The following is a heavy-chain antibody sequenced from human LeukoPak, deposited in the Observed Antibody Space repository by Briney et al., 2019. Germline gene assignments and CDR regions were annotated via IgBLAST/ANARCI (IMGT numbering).Heavy chain of an antibody. CDR3: AKGGISGYAFDY. CDR2: IRSKANSYAT. J-gene: IGHJ4*02. V-gene: IGHV3-73*01. Sequence: GGSLRLSCAASGFTFSGSAMHWVRQASGKGLEWVGRIRSKANSYATAYAASVKGRFTISRDDSKNTAYLQMNSLKTEDTAVYYCAKGGISGYAFDYWGQGTLVTVSS. D-gene: IGHD5-12*01. CDR1: GFTFSGSA.